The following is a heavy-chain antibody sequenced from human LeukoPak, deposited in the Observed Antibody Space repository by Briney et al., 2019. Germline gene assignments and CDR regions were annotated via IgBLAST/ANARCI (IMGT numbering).Heavy chain of an antibody. CDR2: IGTAGDT. CDR3: GRIGAPAHCGVDCYSGDH. V-gene: IGHV3-13*04. D-gene: IGHD2-21*02. Sequence: GGSLRLSCAASGFTFSNYDMHWVRQVAGKGLEWVSAIGTAGDTYYLDSVKGRFIISRENAKNSLYLQMDSLRAGDTAVYYCGRIGAPAHCGVDCYSGDHWGQGTLVTVSS. J-gene: IGHJ4*02. CDR1: GFTFSNYD.